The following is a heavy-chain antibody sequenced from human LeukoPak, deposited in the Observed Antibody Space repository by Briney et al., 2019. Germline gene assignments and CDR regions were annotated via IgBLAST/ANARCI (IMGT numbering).Heavy chain of an antibody. V-gene: IGHV4-59*08. J-gene: IGHJ4*02. CDR3: ARLPDSSGYYLFDY. CDR2: IYYSGST. Sequence: PSETLSLTCTVSGGSISSYYWSWIRQPPGKGLEWIGYIYYSGSTNYNPSLKSRVTISVDTSKNQFSLKLSSVTAADTAVYYCARLPDSSGYYLFDYWGQGTLVTVSS. D-gene: IGHD3-22*01. CDR1: GGSISSYY.